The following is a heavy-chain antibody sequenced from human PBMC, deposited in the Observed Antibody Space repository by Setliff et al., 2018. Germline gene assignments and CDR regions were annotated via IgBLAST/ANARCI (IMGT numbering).Heavy chain of an antibody. CDR2: VTIYNGNT. Sequence: ASVKVSCKASGYTFNNYGVAWVRQAPGQGLDWMGWVTIYNGNTKYAQNLQGRLTLSTDRSTSTVYMELGSLTTDDTAIYYCARLVRYCTRTACQKVAGDESWGQGTLVTVSS. D-gene: IGHD2-8*01. J-gene: IGHJ4*02. CDR1: GYTFNNYG. CDR3: ARLVRYCTRTACQKVAGDES. V-gene: IGHV1-18*01.